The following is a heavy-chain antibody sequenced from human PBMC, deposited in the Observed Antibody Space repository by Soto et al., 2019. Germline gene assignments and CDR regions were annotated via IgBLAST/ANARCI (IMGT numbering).Heavy chain of an antibody. D-gene: IGHD3-10*01. Sequence: EVQLLESGGGLVQPRGSLRLSCAASGFTFSSYAMSWVRQAPGKGLEWVSTFRGTGDGTYYADSVRGRFTVSRDNSKNTLYLQMNGLRGGDTAVYYCAKGPDPGAFDIWGQGTMVTVSS. J-gene: IGHJ3*02. CDR2: FRGTGDGT. CDR3: AKGPDPGAFDI. V-gene: IGHV3-23*01. CDR1: GFTFSSYA.